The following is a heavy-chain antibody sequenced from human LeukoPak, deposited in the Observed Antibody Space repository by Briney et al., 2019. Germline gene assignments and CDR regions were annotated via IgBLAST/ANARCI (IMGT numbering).Heavy chain of an antibody. D-gene: IGHD3-22*01. CDR1: GFTFSSYA. CDR3: AKGRNRGYYYDSSGYSPQPFDY. CDR2: ISGGGGST. J-gene: IGHJ4*02. V-gene: IGHV3-23*01. Sequence: GSLRLSCAASGFTFSSYAMSWVRQAPGKGLEWVSAISGGGGSTYYADSVKGRFTISRDNSKNTLYLQLNSLRAEDTAVYYCAKGRNRGYYYDSSGYSPQPFDYWGQGTLVTVSS.